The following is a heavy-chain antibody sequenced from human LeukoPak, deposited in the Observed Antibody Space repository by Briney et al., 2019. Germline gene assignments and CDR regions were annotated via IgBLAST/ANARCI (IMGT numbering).Heavy chain of an antibody. V-gene: IGHV4-38-2*02. Sequence: SETLSFTCTVSGFSISSAYYWGWIRQPPGKGLEWIGSIYHSGSTYYNPSLKSRVTISLDTSKNQFSLKLSSVTAADTAAYYCARGDQYMSYGTRGGFDPWGQGTLVTVSS. CDR1: GFSISSAYY. CDR2: IYHSGST. J-gene: IGHJ5*02. D-gene: IGHD3-16*01. CDR3: ARGDQYMSYGTRGGFDP.